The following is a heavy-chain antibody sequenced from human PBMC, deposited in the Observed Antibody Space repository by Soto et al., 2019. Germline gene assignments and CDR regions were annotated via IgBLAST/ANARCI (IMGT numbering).Heavy chain of an antibody. CDR1: GFNFGNFG. CDR2: ISNDENIK. Sequence: PGGSLRLSCVASGFNFGNFGMHWVRQAPGKGLEWLTVISNDENIKQDSVRGRFAIARDNSKNTLYLHLTSLRAEDTAIYYCAGGLRGVLDYWGQGTLVTVSS. CDR3: AGGLRGVLDY. V-gene: IGHV3-33*01. J-gene: IGHJ4*02. D-gene: IGHD5-12*01.